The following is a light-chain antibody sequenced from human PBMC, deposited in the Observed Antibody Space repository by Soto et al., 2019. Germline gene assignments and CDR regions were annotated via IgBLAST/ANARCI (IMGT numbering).Light chain of an antibody. CDR1: QSLLHSNGYNY. CDR2: LGS. V-gene: IGKV2-28*01. Sequence: DLVMTQSPLSLPVTPGEPASISCRSSQSLLHSNGYNYLDWYLQKPGQSPQLLIYLGSNRASGVPDRFSGSGSGTDFTLKSSRAEAEDGGVYYCMQALQTPWAFGQGTKVEIK. J-gene: IGKJ1*01. CDR3: MQALQTPWA.